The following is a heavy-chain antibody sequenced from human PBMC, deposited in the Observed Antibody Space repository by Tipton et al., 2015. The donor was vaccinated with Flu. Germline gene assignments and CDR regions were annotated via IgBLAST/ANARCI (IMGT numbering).Heavy chain of an antibody. CDR3: ARDRERPLGS. D-gene: IGHD3-16*01. CDR1: GSTFSSYW. Sequence: SLRLSCAASGSTFSSYWMSWVRQAPGKALEWVANINPDGSEKYYVDSVRGRFTISRDNAKNSLYLQMNSLRGEDTAMYYCARDRERPLGSWGQGTLVTVSS. J-gene: IGHJ5*02. CDR2: INPDGSEK. V-gene: IGHV3-7*01.